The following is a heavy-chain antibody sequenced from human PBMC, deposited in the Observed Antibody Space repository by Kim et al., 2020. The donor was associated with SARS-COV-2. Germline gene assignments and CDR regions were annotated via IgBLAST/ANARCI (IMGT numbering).Heavy chain of an antibody. V-gene: IGHV1-18*04. Sequence: ASVKVSCKASGYIFTTYGIGWVRQAPGQGLEWMGWISAYYGDTKYAQNLQGRLTMTTDTSTTTAYMELRSLRSDDTAVYYCARSSGILTGYYIDYHYFGMDVWGQGTTVTVSS. J-gene: IGHJ6*02. D-gene: IGHD3-9*01. CDR1: GYIFTTYG. CDR2: ISAYYGDT. CDR3: ARSSGILTGYYIDYHYFGMDV.